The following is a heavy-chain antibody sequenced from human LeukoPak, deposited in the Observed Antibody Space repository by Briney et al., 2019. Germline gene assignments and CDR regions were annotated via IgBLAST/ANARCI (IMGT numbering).Heavy chain of an antibody. CDR2: ISSSSSYI. J-gene: IGHJ4*02. CDR1: GFTFSSYS. D-gene: IGHD6-19*01. V-gene: IGHV3-21*04. Sequence: PGGSLRLSCAASGFTFSSYSMNWVRQAPGKGLEWVSSISSSSSYIYYADSVKGRFTISRDNAKNSLYLQMNSLRAEDTALYYCAKEIRTIAVAGSLDYWGQETLVTVSS. CDR3: AKEIRTIAVAGSLDY.